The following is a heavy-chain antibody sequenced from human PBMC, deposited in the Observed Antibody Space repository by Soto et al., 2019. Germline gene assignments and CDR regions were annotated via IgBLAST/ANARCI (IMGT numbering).Heavy chain of an antibody. Sequence: GGSLRLSCTASGFTFGDYAMSWFRQAPGKGLEWVGFIRSKAYGGTTEYAASVKGRFTISRDDSKSIAHLQMNSLKTEDTAVYYCTRAGYYYDSSGYYPWGKGTLVTVSS. CDR1: GFTFGDYA. V-gene: IGHV3-49*03. J-gene: IGHJ5*02. D-gene: IGHD3-22*01. CDR2: IRSKAYGGTT. CDR3: TRAGYYYDSSGYYP.